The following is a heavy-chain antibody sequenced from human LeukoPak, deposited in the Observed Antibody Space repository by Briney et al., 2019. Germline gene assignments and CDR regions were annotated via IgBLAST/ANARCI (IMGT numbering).Heavy chain of an antibody. CDR3: ARDASPFDY. Sequence: ASVKVSCKASGYTFIGYYIHWLRQAPGQGLEWMGWINPNSGGTKYAQRFQGRVTMTRDTSISTAYMELSGLRSDDTAVYYCARDASPFDYWGQGTLVTVSS. J-gene: IGHJ4*02. CDR2: INPNSGGT. CDR1: GYTFIGYY. V-gene: IGHV1-2*02.